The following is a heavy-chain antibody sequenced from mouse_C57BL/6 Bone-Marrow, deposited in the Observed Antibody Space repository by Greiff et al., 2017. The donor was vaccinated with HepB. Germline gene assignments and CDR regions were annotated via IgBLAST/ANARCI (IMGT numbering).Heavy chain of an antibody. CDR2: IRNKANGYTT. J-gene: IGHJ1*03. CDR3: ARSYSNYYWYFDV. Sequence: EVQRVESGGGLVQPGGSLSLSCAASGFTFTDYYMSWVRQPPGKALEWLGFIRNKANGYTTEYSASVKGRFTISRDNSQSILYLQMNALRAEDSATYYCARSYSNYYWYFDVWGTGTTVTVSS. D-gene: IGHD2-5*01. V-gene: IGHV7-3*01. CDR1: GFTFTDYY.